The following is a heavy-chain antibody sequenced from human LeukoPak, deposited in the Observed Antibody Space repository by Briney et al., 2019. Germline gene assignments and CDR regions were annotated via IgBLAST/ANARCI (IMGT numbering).Heavy chain of an antibody. V-gene: IGHV4-34*01. J-gene: IGHJ6*03. CDR2: INHSGST. CDR3: ARGHCGGDCLYYYYYMDV. Sequence: SETLSLTCAVYGGSFSGYYWSWIRQPPGKGLEWIGEINHSGSTNYNPSLKSRVTISVDTSKNQFSLKLSSVTAADTAVYYCARGHCGGDCLYYYYYMDVWGKGTTVTVSS. D-gene: IGHD2-21*01. CDR1: GGSFSGYY.